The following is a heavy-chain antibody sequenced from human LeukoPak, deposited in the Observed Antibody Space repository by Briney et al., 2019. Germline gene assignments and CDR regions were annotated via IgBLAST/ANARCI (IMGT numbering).Heavy chain of an antibody. CDR2: INSDGSTT. CDR1: GFTFSSPW. D-gene: IGHD1-26*01. Sequence: GGSLRLSCAASGFTFSSPWMHWVRQAPGKGLVWVSRINSDGSTTTYADSVKGRFTISRDNANNTLYLQMDSLRAEDTAVYYCARERDSGGYRDDYWGQGTLVTVFS. J-gene: IGHJ4*02. CDR3: ARERDSGGYRDDY. V-gene: IGHV3-74*01.